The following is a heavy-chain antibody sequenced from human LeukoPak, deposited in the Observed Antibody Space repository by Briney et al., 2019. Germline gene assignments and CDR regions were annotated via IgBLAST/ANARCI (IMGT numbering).Heavy chain of an antibody. CDR3: TRDLGLGGILTGWSYDY. CDR1: GFTFSSYS. V-gene: IGHV3-49*04. CDR2: IRSKAYGGTT. Sequence: GGSLRLSCAASGFTFSSYSTNWVRQAPGKGLEWVGFIRSKAYGGTTEYAASVKGRFTISRDDSKSIAYLQVNSLKTEDTAVYYCTRDLGLGGILTGWSYDYWGQGTLVTVSS. J-gene: IGHJ4*02. D-gene: IGHD3-9*01.